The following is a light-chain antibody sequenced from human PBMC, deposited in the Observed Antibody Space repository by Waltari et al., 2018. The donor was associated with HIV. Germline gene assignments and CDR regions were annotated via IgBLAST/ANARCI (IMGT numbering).Light chain of an antibody. CDR3: QAWDNDYVV. V-gene: IGLV3-1*01. J-gene: IGLJ2*01. CDR1: IVAKTD. CDR2: QND. Sequence: FEMSQPPSVSVSPGQKARITCPGDIVAKTDVFWYPHTSGQAPVLVIYQNDRRPSWIAGRFSGSKSGTTATLTISGTQTTDEGDFYCQAWDNDYVVFGGGTKLTVL.